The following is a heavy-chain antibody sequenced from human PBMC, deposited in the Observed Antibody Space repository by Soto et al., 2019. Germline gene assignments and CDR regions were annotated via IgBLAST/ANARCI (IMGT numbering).Heavy chain of an antibody. V-gene: IGHV6-1*01. CDR1: GDSVSSNSAA. CDR3: ARDRPDYYDSSGYDDWFDP. J-gene: IGHJ5*02. D-gene: IGHD3-22*01. CDR2: TYYRSKWYN. Sequence: PSQTLSLTCAISGDSVSSNSAAWNWIRQSPSRGLEWLGRTYYRSKWYNDYAVSVKSRITINPDTSKNQFSLQLNSVTPEDTAVYYCARDRPDYYDSSGYDDWFDPWGQGTLVTVS.